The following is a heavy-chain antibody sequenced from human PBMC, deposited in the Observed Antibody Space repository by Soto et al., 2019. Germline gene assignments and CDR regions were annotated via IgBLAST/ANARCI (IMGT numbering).Heavy chain of an antibody. J-gene: IGHJ3*01. CDR3: AKAARYCSGGSCYSHAFDL. Sequence: GGSLRLSCAASGFTFRSYAMSWVRQAPGRGLEWVSAISGSGGSTYYADSVKGRFTVSRDNSKNTLFLQMNSLRAEDTAVFYCAKAARYCSGGSCYSHAFDLWGQGTMVTVSS. V-gene: IGHV3-23*01. D-gene: IGHD2-15*01. CDR2: ISGSGGST. CDR1: GFTFRSYA.